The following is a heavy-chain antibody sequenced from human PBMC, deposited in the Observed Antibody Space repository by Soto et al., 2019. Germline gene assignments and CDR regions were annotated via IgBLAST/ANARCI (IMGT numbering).Heavy chain of an antibody. Sequence: QVQLVQSGAEVQKPGASVKVSCKASGCTFTDYGISWVRQDPGQGLEWMGWISTYNGNTIYAQKIQCRVTMTTDTSTGTAYVELRSLRSYETAVYYCAKEEGVSDCPAFDYWGQGTLGTVSS. D-gene: IGHD2-21*02. J-gene: IGHJ4*02. CDR3: AKEEGVSDCPAFDY. CDR2: ISTYNGNT. V-gene: IGHV1-18*04. CDR1: GCTFTDYG.